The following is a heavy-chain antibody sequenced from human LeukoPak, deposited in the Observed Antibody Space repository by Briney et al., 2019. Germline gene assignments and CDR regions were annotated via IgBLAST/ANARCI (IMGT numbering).Heavy chain of an antibody. J-gene: IGHJ4*03. CDR1: GGSISSSSYY. CDR3: ARVGGIAAAHFDY. Sequence: PSETLSLTCTVSGGSISSSSYYWGWIRQPPGKGLEWIGSIYYSGSTYYNPSLKSRVTISVDTSKNQFSLKLSSVTAADTAVYYCARVGGIAAAHFDYWGQGTMVTVSS. V-gene: IGHV4-39*07. D-gene: IGHD6-13*01. CDR2: IYYSGST.